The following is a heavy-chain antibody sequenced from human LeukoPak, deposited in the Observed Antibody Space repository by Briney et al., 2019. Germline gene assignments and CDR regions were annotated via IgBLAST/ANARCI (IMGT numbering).Heavy chain of an antibody. J-gene: IGHJ4*02. Sequence: GGSLRLSCAASGFTFSDAWMSWVRQAPGKGLEWIGRIKRKSDGETTDYAAPVKGRFTIPRDDSKNTLYLQMNSLKIEDTAVYHCTDPTRQGPHYWGQGTLVTVSS. CDR2: IKRKSDGETT. V-gene: IGHV3-15*01. D-gene: IGHD1-14*01. CDR1: GFTFSDAW. CDR3: TDPTRQGPHY.